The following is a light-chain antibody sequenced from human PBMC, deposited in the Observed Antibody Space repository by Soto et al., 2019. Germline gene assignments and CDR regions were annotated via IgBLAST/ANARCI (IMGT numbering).Light chain of an antibody. J-gene: IGKJ5*01. CDR3: QQRTNWPPAT. V-gene: IGKV3-11*01. CDR2: DAS. Sequence: EIVLTQSPATLSLSPGEIATLSCSASQSVGSYLAWYQQRPGHAPRLLIYDASNRATGIPARFSGSGSGTDFTLTISSLEPEDFALYYCQQRTNWPPATFGQGTRLEIK. CDR1: QSVGSY.